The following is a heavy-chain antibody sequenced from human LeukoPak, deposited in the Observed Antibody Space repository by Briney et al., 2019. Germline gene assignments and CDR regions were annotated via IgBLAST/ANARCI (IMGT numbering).Heavy chain of an antibody. D-gene: IGHD5-24*01. J-gene: IGHJ3*02. CDR3: ARVRGDGYNSGALDI. V-gene: IGHV4-59*01. Sequence: SETLSLTCAVYGGSFSGYYWSWIRQSPGKGLEWIGYIYYSGSTNYSPSLNSRVTISVDTSKNQFSLKLSSVTAADTALYYCARVRGDGYNSGALDIWGQGTMVTVSS. CDR2: IYYSGST. CDR1: GGSFSGYY.